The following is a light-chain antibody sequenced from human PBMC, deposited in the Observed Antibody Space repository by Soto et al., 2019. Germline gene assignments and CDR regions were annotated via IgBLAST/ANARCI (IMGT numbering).Light chain of an antibody. V-gene: IGKV3-20*01. J-gene: IGKJ1*01. CDR3: KQYGSSPPKGAWT. Sequence: EIVLTPSPGTPSLSPGERATLSCRASQSVSSSSLAWYQQKPGQAPRLLISGASSKATGLPYRFSGSGSGTDFPPTISRLEPEVFAVYYCKQYGSSPPKGAWTSGNGTSVDIK. CDR1: QSVSSSS. CDR2: GAS.